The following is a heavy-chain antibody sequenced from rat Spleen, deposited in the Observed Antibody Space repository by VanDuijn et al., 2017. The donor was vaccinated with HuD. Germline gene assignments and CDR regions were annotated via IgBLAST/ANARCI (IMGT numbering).Heavy chain of an antibody. CDR3: ARPHSSHYVMDA. D-gene: IGHD1-8*01. CDR1: GFTFSDYY. J-gene: IGHJ4*01. Sequence: EVKLVKSGGNLIQPGRSLYLSCAASGFTFSDYYMAWVRQAPKKGLEWVASISYEGSSTYYGDSVKGRFTISRDNAKSTLYLQMNSLRSEDTATYYCARPHSSHYVMDAWGQGASVTVSS. CDR2: ISYEGSST. V-gene: IGHV5-22*01.